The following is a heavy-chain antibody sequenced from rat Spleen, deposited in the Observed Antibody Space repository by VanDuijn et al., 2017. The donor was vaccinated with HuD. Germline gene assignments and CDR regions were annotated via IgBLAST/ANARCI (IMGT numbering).Heavy chain of an antibody. V-gene: IGHV5-22*01. J-gene: IGHJ2*01. CDR3: TRKGEL. CDR2: ISYEGSGT. Sequence: EVQLVESGGGLVQPGRSLKLSCAASGFTFSDYYMAWVRQAPKKGLEWVASISYEGSGTYYGDSVKGRFTVSRDNAKSTLYLQMNSLRSEDTATYYCTRKGELWGQGVMVTVSS. CDR1: GFTFSDYY. D-gene: IGHD5-1*01.